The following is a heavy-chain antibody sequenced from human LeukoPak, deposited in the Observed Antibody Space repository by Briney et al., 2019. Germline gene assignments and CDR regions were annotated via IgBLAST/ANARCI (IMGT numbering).Heavy chain of an antibody. CDR3: AAGYSYGFDAFDI. CDR1: GYTLTELS. CDR2: FDPEDGET. V-gene: IGHV1-24*01. J-gene: IGHJ3*02. D-gene: IGHD5-18*01. Sequence: ASVKVSCKVSGYTLTELSMHWVRQAPGQGLEWMGGFDPEDGETIYAQKFQGRVTMTEDTSTDTAYMELSSLRSEDTAVYYCAAGYSYGFDAFDIWGQGTMVTVSS.